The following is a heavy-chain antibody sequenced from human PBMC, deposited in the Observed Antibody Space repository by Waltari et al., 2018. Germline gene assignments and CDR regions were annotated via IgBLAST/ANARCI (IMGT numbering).Heavy chain of an antibody. Sequence: QVQLQQWGAGLLKPSETLSLTCAVYGGSFSGYYWSWIRQPPGKGLEWIGEINHSGSTNYNPSLKSRVTISVDTSKNQFSLKLSSVTAADTAVYYCARQNVFRYFDWLFHPSYYFDYWGQGTLVTVSS. CDR3: ARQNVFRYFDWLFHPSYYFDY. J-gene: IGHJ4*02. V-gene: IGHV4-34*01. CDR1: GGSFSGYY. D-gene: IGHD3-9*01. CDR2: INHSGST.